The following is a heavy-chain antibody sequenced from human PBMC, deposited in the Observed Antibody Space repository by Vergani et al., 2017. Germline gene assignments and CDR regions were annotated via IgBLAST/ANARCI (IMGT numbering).Heavy chain of an antibody. CDR3: ARGPPGIAAAGTYY. J-gene: IGHJ4*02. V-gene: IGHV5-51*01. CDR2: IYPVDSDT. CDR1: GYSFTSYW. Sequence: EVQLVQSGAEEQKPGESLEISCKGSGYSFTSYWIVWVPQIPGKGLVWMGIIYPVDSDTRYSPSFQGQVTISADKSISTAYLQWSSLKASDTAMYYCARGPPGIAAAGTYYWGQGTLVTVSS. D-gene: IGHD6-13*01.